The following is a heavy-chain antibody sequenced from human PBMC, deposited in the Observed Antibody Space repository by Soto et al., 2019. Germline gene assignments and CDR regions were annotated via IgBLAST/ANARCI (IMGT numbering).Heavy chain of an antibody. D-gene: IGHD3-22*01. Sequence: ASVKVSCKASGYTFTSYYMHWVRQAPGQGLEWMGIINPSGGSTSYAQKLQGRVTMTRDTSTSTVYMELSSLRSEDTAVYYCAGYDSSGYYYGSFDIWGQGTMVTVSS. CDR1: GYTFTSYY. CDR2: INPSGGST. CDR3: AGYDSSGYYYGSFDI. J-gene: IGHJ3*02. V-gene: IGHV1-46*01.